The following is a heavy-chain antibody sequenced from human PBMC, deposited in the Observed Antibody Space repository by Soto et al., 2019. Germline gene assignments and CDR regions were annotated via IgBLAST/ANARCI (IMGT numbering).Heavy chain of an antibody. Sequence: EVQLVESGGNLVQPGGSARLSCAASGFSVSGWYMDWVRQAPGKGLEWVARLKDRSQNYATEYAASVKGRFTVSRHPSQNSIFLQMNSLKIKDTAVYYCAREGDARWLDSWGQGTLVTVS. J-gene: IGHJ5*01. CDR2: LKDRSQNYAT. CDR3: AREGDARWLDS. V-gene: IGHV3-72*01. CDR1: GFSVSGWY. D-gene: IGHD1-26*01.